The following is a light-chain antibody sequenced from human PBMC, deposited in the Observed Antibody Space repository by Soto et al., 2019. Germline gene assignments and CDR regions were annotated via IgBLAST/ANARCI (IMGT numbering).Light chain of an antibody. CDR3: QQYGSSPGGRWWT. V-gene: IGKV3-20*01. J-gene: IGKJ1*01. Sequence: EIVLTQSPGTLSLSPGERATLSCRASQSVSSSYLAWYQQKPGQAPRLLIYGASSRATGIPDRFSGSGSGTDFTLTISRLEPEDFAVYYCQQYGSSPGGRWWTFGQGTKVDIK. CDR1: QSVSSSY. CDR2: GAS.